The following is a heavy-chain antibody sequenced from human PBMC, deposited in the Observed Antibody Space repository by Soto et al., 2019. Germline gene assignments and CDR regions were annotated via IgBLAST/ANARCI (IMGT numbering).Heavy chain of an antibody. Sequence: QGPVQEAGPGLGKPSTALVPTFPFSCCPISRWGYYWGWVRQPPGEGLGGDGDNYYSGSTYYNPSLKSRVTISVDTSKNQFSLKLSSVTAADTAVYYCARLISGRNYDFWSGYLGWFDPWGQGTLVTVSS. J-gene: IGHJ5*02. CDR3: ARLISGRNYDFWSGYLGWFDP. V-gene: IGHV4-31*03. D-gene: IGHD3-3*01. CDR1: CCPISRWGYY. CDR2: NYYSGST.